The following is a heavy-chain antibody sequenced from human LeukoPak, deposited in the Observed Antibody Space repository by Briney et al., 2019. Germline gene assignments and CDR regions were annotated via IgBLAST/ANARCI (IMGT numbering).Heavy chain of an antibody. Sequence: SGPTLVKPTQTLTLTCTFPGFSLSTSGVGVGWIRQPPGKALEWLALIYWNDDKRYSPSLKSRLTITKDTSKNQVVLTMTNMDPVDTATYYCAHNSRNLVVPAAPFDYWGQGTLVTVSS. CDR3: AHNSRNLVVPAAPFDY. CDR1: GFSLSTSGVG. CDR2: IYWNDDK. D-gene: IGHD2-2*01. V-gene: IGHV2-5*01. J-gene: IGHJ4*02.